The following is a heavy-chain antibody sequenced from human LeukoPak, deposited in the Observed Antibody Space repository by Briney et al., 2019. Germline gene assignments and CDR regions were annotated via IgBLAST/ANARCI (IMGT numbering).Heavy chain of an antibody. CDR1: GGSFSGYY. D-gene: IGHD3-3*01. V-gene: IGHV4-34*01. CDR3: ARAYYDFWSGYRNWFDP. CDR2: INHSGST. Sequence: SETLSLTCAVYGGSFSGYYWSWIRQPPGKGLEWIGEINHSGSTNYNPSLKSRVTISVDTSKNQFSLKLSSVTAADTAVYYCARAYYDFWSGYRNWFDPWGQGTLVTVSS. J-gene: IGHJ5*02.